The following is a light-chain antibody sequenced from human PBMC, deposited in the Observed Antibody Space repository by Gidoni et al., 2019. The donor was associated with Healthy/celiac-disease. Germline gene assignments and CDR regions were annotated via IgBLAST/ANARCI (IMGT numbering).Light chain of an antibody. Sequence: IVLTQSPATLSLSPGERATLSCRASQSVSSYLAWYQQKPGQAPRRLIYDASNRATGIPSRFSGSGSGTDFTLTISSLEPEDFAVYYCQQRSNWPLWITFGQGTRLEIK. CDR2: DAS. CDR3: QQRSNWPLWIT. CDR1: QSVSSY. J-gene: IGKJ5*01. V-gene: IGKV3-11*01.